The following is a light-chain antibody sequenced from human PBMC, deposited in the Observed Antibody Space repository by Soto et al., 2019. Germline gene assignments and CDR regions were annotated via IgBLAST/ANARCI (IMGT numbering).Light chain of an antibody. Sequence: QAVVTQPPSVSGSPGQSITISCTGTSSDVGGYNYVSWYQQHPGKAPKLMIYDVSNRPSGVSNRFSGSKSGNTASLTISGLQAEDEVDYYCSSYTSSSTRVFGTGTKVTVL. CDR3: SSYTSSSTRV. J-gene: IGLJ1*01. V-gene: IGLV2-14*01. CDR1: SSDVGGYNY. CDR2: DVS.